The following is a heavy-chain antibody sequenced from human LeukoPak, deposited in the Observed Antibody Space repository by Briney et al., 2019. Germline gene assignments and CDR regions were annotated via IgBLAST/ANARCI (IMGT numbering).Heavy chain of an antibody. CDR2: INQVGSEV. Sequence: GGSLRLSCEASGFTFNNYWMTWVRQAPGRGREWVANINQVGSEVSYVDSVKGRFTISRDNARNSLYLQTSSLRGEDTAVYYCTNRAGLPTNKPWCFDHWGQGTLVTVSS. J-gene: IGHJ4*02. D-gene: IGHD2-15*01. CDR1: GFTFNNYW. V-gene: IGHV3-7*01. CDR3: TNRAGLPTNKPWCFDH.